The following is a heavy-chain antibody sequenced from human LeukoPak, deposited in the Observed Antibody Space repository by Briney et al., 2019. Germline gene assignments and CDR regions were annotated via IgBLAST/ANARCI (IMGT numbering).Heavy chain of an antibody. J-gene: IGHJ3*02. CDR1: GFTFSSYG. CDR2: ISYDGSNK. D-gene: IGHD1-26*01. CDR3: AKVWAHAFDI. V-gene: IGHV3-30*18. Sequence: GRSLRLSCAASGFTFSSYGMHWVRQAPGKGLEWVAVISYDGSNKYYADSVKGRFTISRDNSKNTLYLQMNSLRAEDTAVYYCAKVWAHAFDIWGQETMVTVSS.